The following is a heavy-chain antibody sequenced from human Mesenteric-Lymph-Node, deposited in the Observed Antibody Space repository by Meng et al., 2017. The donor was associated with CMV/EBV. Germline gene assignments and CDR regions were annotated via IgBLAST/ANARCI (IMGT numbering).Heavy chain of an antibody. J-gene: IGHJ3*02. CDR2: ISAYNGNT. D-gene: IGHD3-16*01. V-gene: IGHV1-18*01. CDR1: GYTFTSYG. CDR3: ARDSPTAMLMIYRRNDAFDI. Sequence: ASVKVSCKASGYTFTSYGISWVRQAPGQGLEWMGWISAYNGNTNYAQKLQGRVTMTTDTSTSTAYMELRSLRSYDTAVYYCARDSPTAMLMIYRRNDAFDIWGQGTMVTVSS.